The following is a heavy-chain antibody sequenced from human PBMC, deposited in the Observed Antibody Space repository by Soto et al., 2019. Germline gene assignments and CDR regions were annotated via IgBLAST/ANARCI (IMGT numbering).Heavy chain of an antibody. D-gene: IGHD1-26*01. Sequence: QVQVVQSGPEVKKPGASVQISCKASGYTFNAYYMHWVRQAPGQGLEWTGWINPNSGGTKYGQKFQGRVTMTMETTISGAYMELSSLRSDDTAMYYCARGVGAGGTVRFAFDLWGQETMITVSS. J-gene: IGHJ3*01. V-gene: IGHV1-2*02. CDR1: GYTFNAYY. CDR2: INPNSGGT. CDR3: ARGVGAGGTVRFAFDL.